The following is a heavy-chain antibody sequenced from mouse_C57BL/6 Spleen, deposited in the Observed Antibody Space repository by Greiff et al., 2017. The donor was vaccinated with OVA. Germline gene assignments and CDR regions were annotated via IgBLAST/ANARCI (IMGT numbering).Heavy chain of an antibody. CDR3: ARGGRAMDY. J-gene: IGHJ4*01. CDR2: ISSGSSTI. Sequence: EVKVVESGGGLVKPGGSLKLSCAASGFTFCDYGMHWVRQAPEKGLEWVAYISSGSSTIYYADTVKGRFTISRDNAKNTLFLQMTSLRSEDTAMYYCARGGRAMDYWGQGTSVTVSS. D-gene: IGHD1-1*01. V-gene: IGHV5-17*01. CDR1: GFTFCDYG.